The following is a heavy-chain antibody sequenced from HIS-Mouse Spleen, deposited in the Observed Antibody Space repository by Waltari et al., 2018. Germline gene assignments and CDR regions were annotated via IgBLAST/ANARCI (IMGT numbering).Heavy chain of an antibody. D-gene: IGHD6-13*01. CDR3: AREIPYSSSWYDWYFDL. CDR1: GGSISSSSYY. V-gene: IGHV4-39*07. J-gene: IGHJ2*01. Sequence: QLQLQESGPGLVKPSETLSLTCTVSGGSISSSSYYWGWIRQPPGKGLEWYGGISYSGRTYYNPSLKSRVTISVDTSKNQFSLKLSSVTAADTAVYYCAREIPYSSSWYDWYFDLWGRGTLVTVSS. CDR2: ISYSGRT.